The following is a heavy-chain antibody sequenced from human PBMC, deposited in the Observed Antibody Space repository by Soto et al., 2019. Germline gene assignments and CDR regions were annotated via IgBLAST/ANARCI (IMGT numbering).Heavy chain of an antibody. Sequence: ASVKVSCKASGYTFTDYAMHWVRQAPGQRLEWMGWISTGNGNTKYSQKFQGRVTITRDTSATTAYMELSSLRSEDTAADYCAKGSKMWTTDYWGQGTRVTVSS. V-gene: IGHV1-3*04. CDR3: AKGSKMWTTDY. CDR2: ISTGNGNT. CDR1: GYTFTDYA. J-gene: IGHJ4*02. D-gene: IGHD1-1*01.